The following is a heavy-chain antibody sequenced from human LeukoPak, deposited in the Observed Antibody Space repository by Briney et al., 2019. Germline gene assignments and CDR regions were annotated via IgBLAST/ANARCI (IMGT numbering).Heavy chain of an antibody. Sequence: GGSLRLSCAPSGFTFSSYSMNWVRQAPGKALEWVSYISSSSSYIYYADSVKGRFTISRDNAKNSLYLQMNSLRAEDTAVYYCARDAAGATADYWGEGTLVTVSS. CDR3: ARDAAGATADY. CDR2: ISSSSSYI. CDR1: GFTFSSYS. V-gene: IGHV3-21*01. D-gene: IGHD1-26*01. J-gene: IGHJ4*02.